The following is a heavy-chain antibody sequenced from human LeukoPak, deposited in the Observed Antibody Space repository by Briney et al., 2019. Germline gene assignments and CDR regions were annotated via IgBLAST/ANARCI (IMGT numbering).Heavy chain of an antibody. CDR2: IDIGGGST. Sequence: GGSLRLSCAASGFTVSSYAMSWVRQAPVMGLQLVSAIDIGGGSTYSADSVKGRFTISRDNSKNTLYLQMDSLRAEDTAVYFCAKDYRGSFTDWGQGTLVTVSS. V-gene: IGHV3-23*01. D-gene: IGHD1-26*01. J-gene: IGHJ4*02. CDR1: GFTVSSYA. CDR3: AKDYRGSFTD.